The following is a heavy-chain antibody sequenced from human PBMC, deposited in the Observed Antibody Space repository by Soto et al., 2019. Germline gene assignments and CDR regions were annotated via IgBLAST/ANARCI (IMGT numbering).Heavy chain of an antibody. CDR2: ISGSGGST. Sequence: EVKLLESGGGLVQPGGSLRLSCAASGFTFSSYAMSWLRQAPGKGLEWVSAISGSGGSTYYADSVKGRFTISRDNSKNTLYLQMISLRAADTAVYYCAKWVLVRYYYGSGSPNWFGPWGHGTLVTVSS. V-gene: IGHV3-23*01. CDR1: GFTFSSYA. J-gene: IGHJ5*02. D-gene: IGHD3-10*01. CDR3: AKWVLVRYYYGSGSPNWFGP.